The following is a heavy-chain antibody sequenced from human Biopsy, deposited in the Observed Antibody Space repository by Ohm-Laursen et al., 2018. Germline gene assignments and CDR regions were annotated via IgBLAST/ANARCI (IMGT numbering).Heavy chain of an antibody. Sequence: TLSLTCAVNGESSSGYFWNWIRQPPGQGLDWIGEINQSGSTKYNPSLKRRATLSADSSNSQFSLRLTSVTAADTAIYYCARGSGYFKLDVWGQGTTVTVSS. J-gene: IGHJ6*02. CDR1: GESSSGYF. CDR2: INQSGST. V-gene: IGHV4-34*01. D-gene: IGHD5-12*01. CDR3: ARGSGYFKLDV.